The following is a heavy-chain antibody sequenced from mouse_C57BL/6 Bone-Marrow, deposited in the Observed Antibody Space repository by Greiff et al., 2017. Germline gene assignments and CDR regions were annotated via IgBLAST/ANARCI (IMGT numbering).Heavy chain of an antibody. CDR2: IYPRDGST. D-gene: IGHD1-1*01. CDR1: GYTFTSYD. J-gene: IGHJ1*03. CDR3: ARLECDGSSGDWYFDV. V-gene: IGHV1-85*01. Sequence: QVQLKQSGPELVKPGASVKLSCKASGYTFTSYDINWVKQRPGQGLEWIGWIYPRDGSTKYNDKFKGKGTLTVDTSSSAGYMELHSLTAEDSAVYFCARLECDGSSGDWYFDVWGTGTMVTVSS.